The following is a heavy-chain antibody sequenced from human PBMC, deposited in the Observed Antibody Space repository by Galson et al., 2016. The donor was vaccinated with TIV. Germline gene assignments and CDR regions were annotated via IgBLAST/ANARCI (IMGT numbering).Heavy chain of an antibody. V-gene: IGHV5-51*01. D-gene: IGHD3-10*01. CDR1: EYFFGAYW. Sequence: QSGAEVKKPGESLRISCKASEYFFGAYWIGWVRQMSGKGLEWMGIVYPGDSQTRYSPSFEGQVTLSVDKSISTAYLQWSSLRASDTAMYYCARLQRIGSGMYYGFWGQGTLVTVSS. CDR3: ARLQRIGSGMYYGF. J-gene: IGHJ4*02. CDR2: VYPGDSQT.